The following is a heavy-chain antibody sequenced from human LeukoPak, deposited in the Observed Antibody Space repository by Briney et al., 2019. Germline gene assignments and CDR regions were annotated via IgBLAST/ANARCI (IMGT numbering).Heavy chain of an antibody. CDR2: INSDGINT. D-gene: IGHD2-21*02. J-gene: IGHJ4*02. Sequence: PGGSLRLSCAASGFTFSSYGMHWVRQAPGKGLVWVSRINSDGINTSYADSVKGRFTISRDNAKNTLNLQMNSLRVEDAALYYCARAQTYGDSRLLLDYWGQGTLVTVSS. CDR3: ARAQTYGDSRLLLDY. V-gene: IGHV3-74*01. CDR1: GFTFSSYG.